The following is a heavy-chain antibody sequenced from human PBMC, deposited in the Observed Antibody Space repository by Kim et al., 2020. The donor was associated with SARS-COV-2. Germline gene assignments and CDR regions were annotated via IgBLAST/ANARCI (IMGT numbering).Heavy chain of an antibody. D-gene: IGHD6-19*01. Sequence: GGSLRLSCAASGFTFSSYAMSWVRQAPGKGLEWVSVIYSGGSSTYYADSVKGRFTISRDNSKNTLYLQMNSLRAEDTAVYYCAKCNDGPSSGWYLWEVGFDYWGQGTLVTVSS. CDR3: AKCNDGPSSGWYLWEVGFDY. CDR2: IYSGGSST. V-gene: IGHV3-23*03. J-gene: IGHJ4*02. CDR1: GFTFSSYA.